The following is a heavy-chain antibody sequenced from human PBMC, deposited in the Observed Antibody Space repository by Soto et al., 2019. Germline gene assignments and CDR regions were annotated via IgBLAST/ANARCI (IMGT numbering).Heavy chain of an antibody. CDR3: ARSSSGYRRQLDF. Sequence: SEDLSHPWAVSGGSLSDYYWIWIRQPPGKGLEWIGEINHSGSTNYNPSLKSRVTISVDTSKNQFSLKLSSVTAADTAVYYCARSSSGYRRQLDFWSQGTL. J-gene: IGHJ4*02. CDR2: INHSGST. CDR1: GGSLSDYY. V-gene: IGHV4-34*01. D-gene: IGHD3-22*01.